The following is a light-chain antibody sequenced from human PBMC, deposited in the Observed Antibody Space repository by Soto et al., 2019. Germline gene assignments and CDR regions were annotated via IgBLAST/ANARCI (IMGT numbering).Light chain of an antibody. CDR3: QQYNNWRS. J-gene: IGKJ1*01. Sequence: EVVLTQSPATLSVSPGERATLSCRASQNIRTNLAWYQQKPGQAPRLLIYDASTRATGIPARFSGSGSGTEFTLTIRSLQSEDSAVYYCQQYNNWRSFGQGTKVDI. CDR2: DAS. CDR1: QNIRTN. V-gene: IGKV3D-15*01.